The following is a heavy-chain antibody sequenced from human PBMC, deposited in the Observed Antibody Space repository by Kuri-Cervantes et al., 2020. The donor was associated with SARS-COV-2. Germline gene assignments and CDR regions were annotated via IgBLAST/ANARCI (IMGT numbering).Heavy chain of an antibody. CDR2: ISSSSSYI. CDR1: GFTFSSYS. Sequence: GESLKISCAASGFTFSSYSMNWVRQAPGKGLEWVSSISSSSSYIYYADSVKGRFTISGDNAKNSLYLQMNSLRAEDTAVYYCARDVAAGRAYYYMDVWGKGTTVTVSS. V-gene: IGHV3-21*01. J-gene: IGHJ6*03. D-gene: IGHD6-13*01. CDR3: ARDVAAGRAYYYMDV.